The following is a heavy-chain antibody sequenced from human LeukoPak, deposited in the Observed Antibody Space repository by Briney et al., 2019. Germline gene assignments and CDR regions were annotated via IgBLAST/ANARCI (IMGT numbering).Heavy chain of an antibody. Sequence: PGGSPRLSCAAPGFTPSSYWIHSVREAPGKGLGWVSRINSDGSSTTYADSVKGRFTIYRDSAKNTLYMQMKSLRAEDTAVYYCARGPIPATAIPENWGQGTLVTVSS. CDR2: INSDGSST. D-gene: IGHD2-2*02. J-gene: IGHJ4*02. CDR1: GFTPSSYW. V-gene: IGHV3-74*01. CDR3: ARGPIPATAIPEN.